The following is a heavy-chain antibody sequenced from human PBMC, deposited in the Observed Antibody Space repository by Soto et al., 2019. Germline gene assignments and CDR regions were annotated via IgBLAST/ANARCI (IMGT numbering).Heavy chain of an antibody. J-gene: IGHJ4*02. CDR3: ARESYDTTGYYSALQY. Sequence: SETLSLTCTVSSGSISSGGYSWTWIRQHPGKGLEWIGYIYNSGSAYYNPSLRSRLTLSIDTSKNQFSLRLSSVTAADTAVYYCARESYDTTGYYSALQYWGQGTQGNVSS. D-gene: IGHD3-22*01. CDR2: IYNSGSA. CDR1: SGSISSGGYS. V-gene: IGHV4-31*03.